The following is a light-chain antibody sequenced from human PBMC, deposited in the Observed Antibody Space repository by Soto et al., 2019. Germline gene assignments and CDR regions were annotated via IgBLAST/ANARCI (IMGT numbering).Light chain of an antibody. V-gene: IGKV3-11*01. CDR2: DAS. CDR1: QSISSD. J-gene: IGKJ3*01. Sequence: EIVLTQSPATLSLSPGERATLSCRASQSISSDLAWYQQKPDQAPRLLIYDASNRATDIPARFSGSGSGTHFTLTISSLEPEYFAVYYCHQRRTCPFTFGPGTKGDIK. CDR3: HQRRTCPFT.